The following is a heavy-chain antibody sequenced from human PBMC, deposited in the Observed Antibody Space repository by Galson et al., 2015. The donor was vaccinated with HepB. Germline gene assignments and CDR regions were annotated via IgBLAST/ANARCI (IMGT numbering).Heavy chain of an antibody. V-gene: IGHV3-66*01. Sequence: SLRLSCAASGFTVSSNYMSWVRQAPGKGLEWVSVIYSGGSTYYADSVKGRFTISRDNSKNTLYLQMNSLRAEDTAVYYCARDRRGYSGYPGVENGDDAFDIWGQGTMVTVSS. CDR1: GFTVSSNY. D-gene: IGHD5-12*01. J-gene: IGHJ3*02. CDR2: IYSGGST. CDR3: ARDRRGYSGYPGVENGDDAFDI.